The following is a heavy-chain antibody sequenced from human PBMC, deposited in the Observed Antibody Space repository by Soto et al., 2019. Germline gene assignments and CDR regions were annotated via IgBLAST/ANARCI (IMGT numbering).Heavy chain of an antibody. CDR3: ARFSYYDILTGPDP. CDR1: GGSISGYY. Sequence: SETLSLTCTVSGGSISGYYWTWIRQPPGKGLEWIGEINHSGSTNYNPSLKSRVTISVDTSKNQFSLKLSSVTAADTAVYYCARFSYYDILTGPDPWGQGTLVTVSS. J-gene: IGHJ5*02. D-gene: IGHD3-9*01. CDR2: INHSGST. V-gene: IGHV4-34*01.